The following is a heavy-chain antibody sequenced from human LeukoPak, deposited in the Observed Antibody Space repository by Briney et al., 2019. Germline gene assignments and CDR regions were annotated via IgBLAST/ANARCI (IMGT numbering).Heavy chain of an antibody. CDR1: GGTFSSYA. CDR3: ARDSSSWYPWFDP. J-gene: IGHJ5*02. D-gene: IGHD6-13*01. CDR2: IIPIFGTA. Sequence: SVKVSCKASGGTFSSYAISWVRQAPGQGLEWMGGIIPIFGTANYAQKFQGRVTITSDESTSTAYMELSSLRSEDTAVYYCARDSSSWYPWFDPWGQGTLVTVSS. V-gene: IGHV1-69*01.